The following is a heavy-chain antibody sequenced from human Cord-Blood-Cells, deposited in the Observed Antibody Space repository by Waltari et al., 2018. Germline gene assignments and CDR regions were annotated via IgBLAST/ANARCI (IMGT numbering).Heavy chain of an antibody. Sequence: QVQLVQSGAEVKKPGSSVKVSCKASGGTFSSYAISWVRQAPGQGLEWMGWIIPIFGTANYAQKFQGRVTITADESTSTAYMELSSLRSEDTAVYYCARSSGYCSSTSCYKEFDYWGQGTLVTVSS. J-gene: IGHJ4*02. D-gene: IGHD2-2*02. V-gene: IGHV1-69*01. CDR3: ARSSGYCSSTSCYKEFDY. CDR2: IIPIFGTA. CDR1: GGTFSSYA.